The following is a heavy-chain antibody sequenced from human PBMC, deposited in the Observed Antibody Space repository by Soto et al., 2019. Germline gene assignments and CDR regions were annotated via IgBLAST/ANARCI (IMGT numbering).Heavy chain of an antibody. CDR2: ISYDGSNK. CDR3: ARATYYDFWSGYYGAHKTFDY. J-gene: IGHJ4*02. V-gene: IGHV3-30-3*01. Sequence: QVQLVESGGGVVQPGRSLRLSCAASGFTFSSYAMHWVRQAPGKGLEWVAVISYDGSNKYYADSVKGRYTISRDNSKNTLYLQMNSLRAEDTAVYYCARATYYDFWSGYYGAHKTFDYWGQGTLVTVSS. D-gene: IGHD3-3*01. CDR1: GFTFSSYA.